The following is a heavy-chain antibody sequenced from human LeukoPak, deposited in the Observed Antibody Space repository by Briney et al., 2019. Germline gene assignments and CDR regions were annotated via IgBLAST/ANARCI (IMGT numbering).Heavy chain of an antibody. J-gene: IGHJ4*02. V-gene: IGHV5-10-1*01. CDR3: ARLHGDSSGYDY. CDR1: GYSFTNYW. Sequence: GESLKISCKGSGYSFTNYWINWVRQLPGKGLEWVGRIDPSDSYTNYSPSFQGHVTISVDKSISTAYLQWNRLKASDSGRYYCARLHGDSSGYDYWGQGTLVTVSS. CDR2: IDPSDSYT. D-gene: IGHD3-22*01.